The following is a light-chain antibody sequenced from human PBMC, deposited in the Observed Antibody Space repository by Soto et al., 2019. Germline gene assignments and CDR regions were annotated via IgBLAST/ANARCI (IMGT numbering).Light chain of an antibody. Sequence: DIQMTQSPSTLSVSIGDRVTITCRASESISSWLAWYQQKPGKAPNLLIYKASSLESGVPSRLSGNGSGTEFTLTISSLQPDDFATYYCQQFHSYSPYTFGQGTKLQIK. CDR3: QQFHSYSPYT. CDR1: ESISSW. J-gene: IGKJ2*01. CDR2: KAS. V-gene: IGKV1-5*03.